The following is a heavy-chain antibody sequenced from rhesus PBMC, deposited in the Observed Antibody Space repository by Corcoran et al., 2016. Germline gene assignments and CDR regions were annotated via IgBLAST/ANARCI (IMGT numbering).Heavy chain of an antibody. V-gene: IGHV4-143*01. CDR2: ISCHSAIT. D-gene: IGHD6-31*01. CDR1: GGSISGYYY. J-gene: IGHJ4*01. Sequence: QVQLQESGPGLVKHSETLSLTCTVSGGSISGYYYWSWISQPPGKGLEWIGGISCHSAITYSNPSLKSRVTISKDTSKNQFSLKLSSVTAADPAVYYCARQGSGGHDYWGQGVLVTVSS. CDR3: ARQGSGGHDY.